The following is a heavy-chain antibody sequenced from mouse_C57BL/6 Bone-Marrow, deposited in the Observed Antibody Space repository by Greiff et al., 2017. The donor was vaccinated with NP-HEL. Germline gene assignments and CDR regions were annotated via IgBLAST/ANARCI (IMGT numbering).Heavy chain of an antibody. CDR1: GYAFSSYW. J-gene: IGHJ3*01. Sequence: VQLQQSGAELVKPGASVKISCKASGYAFSSYWMNWVKQRPGKGLEWIGQIYPGDGDTNYNGKFKGKATLTADKSSRTAYMQLSSLTSEDSAVYFCARERAARGSSPWFAYWGQGTLVTVSA. D-gene: IGHD1-1*01. CDR3: ARERAARGSSPWFAY. V-gene: IGHV1-80*01. CDR2: IYPGDGDT.